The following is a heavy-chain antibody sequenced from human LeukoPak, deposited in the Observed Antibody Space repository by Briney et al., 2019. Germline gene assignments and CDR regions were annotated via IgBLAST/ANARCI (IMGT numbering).Heavy chain of an antibody. CDR1: GYTFTGYY. CDR3: ARDRRSARDYCWFDP. CDR2: INPNSGGT. V-gene: IGHV1-2*02. D-gene: IGHD2/OR15-2a*01. J-gene: IGHJ5*02. Sequence: GASVKVSCKASGYTFTGYYMHWVRQAPGQGLEWMGWINPNSGGTNYAQKFKGRVTMTRDRSISTAYMELSRLRSEDTAVYYCARDRRSARDYCWFDPWGQGTLVTVSS.